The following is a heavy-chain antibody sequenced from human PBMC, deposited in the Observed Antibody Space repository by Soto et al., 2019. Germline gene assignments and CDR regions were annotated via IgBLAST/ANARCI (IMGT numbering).Heavy chain of an antibody. CDR2: INQDGSEK. CDR3: SGSLDY. D-gene: IGHD2-15*01. J-gene: IGHJ4*02. V-gene: IGHV3-7*01. Sequence: GGSLRLSCVASGFTFSAYWMDWVRQAPGKGLEWVANINQDGSEKHYVDSVKGRFTISRDNAKNSLYLQMSSLTAEDSALYYCSGSLDYWGQGALVTVSS. CDR1: GFTFSAYW.